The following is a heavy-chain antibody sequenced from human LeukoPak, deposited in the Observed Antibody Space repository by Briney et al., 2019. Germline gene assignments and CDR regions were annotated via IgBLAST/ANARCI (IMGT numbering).Heavy chain of an antibody. D-gene: IGHD6-13*01. CDR2: ISWNSGSI. V-gene: IGHV3-9*01. Sequence: PGRSLRLSCAASGFTFDDYAMHWVRQAPGKGLEWVSGISWNSGSIGYADSVKGRFTISRDNSRNTLYLQMNSLRAEDTAVYYCVRAENGMDVWGRGTAVTVS. J-gene: IGHJ6*02. CDR3: VRAENGMDV. CDR1: GFTFDDYA.